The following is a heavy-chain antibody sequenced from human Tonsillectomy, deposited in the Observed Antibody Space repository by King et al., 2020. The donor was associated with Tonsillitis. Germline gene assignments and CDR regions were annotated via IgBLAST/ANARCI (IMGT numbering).Heavy chain of an antibody. CDR3: AIAFIAVASSGAWAPYF. J-gene: IGHJ4*02. D-gene: IGHD6-19*01. CDR2: IYSDGDST. CDR1: GFTFSSYA. Sequence: VQLVQSGGGLVQPGGSLRLSCAASGFTFSSYAMSWVRQAPGKGLEWVSVIYSDGDSTYYADSVKGRFTISRDNSKNTLYLQMNSLRDEDTAIYYCAIAFIAVASSGAWAPYFWGQGTLIPVSS. V-gene: IGHV3-23*03.